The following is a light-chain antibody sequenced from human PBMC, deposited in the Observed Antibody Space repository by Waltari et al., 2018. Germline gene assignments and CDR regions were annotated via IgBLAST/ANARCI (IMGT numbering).Light chain of an antibody. CDR3: SSSATHMSVL. J-gene: IGLJ2*01. CDR1: PSAIGSSEF. Sequence: QSALTQPASVSGSPGQSISISCSGTPSAIGSSEFVSWYQQLPGKAPKLLIYEVSHRPSGVSLRFSGSKSGNTASLTIYGLQAEDEGHYYCSSSATHMSVLFGGGTSLHVL. V-gene: IGLV2-14*01. CDR2: EVS.